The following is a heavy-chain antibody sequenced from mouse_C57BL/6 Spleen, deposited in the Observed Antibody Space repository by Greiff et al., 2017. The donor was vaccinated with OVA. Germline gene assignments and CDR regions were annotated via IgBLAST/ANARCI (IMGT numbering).Heavy chain of an antibody. CDR1: GYTFTSYG. Sequence: QVQLQQSGAELARPGASVKLSCKASGYTFTSYGISWVKQRTGQGLEWIGEIYPRSGTTYYNEKFKGKSTLTADNSSSTAYMELRCLTSEDSAVYFCARGAYWGQGTLVTVSA. V-gene: IGHV1-81*01. J-gene: IGHJ3*01. CDR2: IYPRSGTT. CDR3: ARGAY.